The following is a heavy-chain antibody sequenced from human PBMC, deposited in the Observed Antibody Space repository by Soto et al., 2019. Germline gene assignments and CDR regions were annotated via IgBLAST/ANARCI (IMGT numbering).Heavy chain of an antibody. CDR2: IYYSGST. Sequence: SETLSLTCTVSGGSISSYYWSWIRQPPGKGLEWIGYIYYSGSTNYNPSLKSRVTISVDTSKNQFSLKLSSVTAADTAAYYCARTKGDWFDPWGQGTLVTVSS. CDR3: ARTKGDWFDP. J-gene: IGHJ5*02. V-gene: IGHV4-59*01. CDR1: GGSISSYY. D-gene: IGHD2-8*01.